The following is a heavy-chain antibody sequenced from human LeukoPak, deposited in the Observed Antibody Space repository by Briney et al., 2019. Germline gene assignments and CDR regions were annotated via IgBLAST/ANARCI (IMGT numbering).Heavy chain of an antibody. CDR2: IYSSGST. D-gene: IGHD2-2*01. CDR1: GGSIGSSSYY. V-gene: IGHV4-39*07. Sequence: PSETLSLTCTVSGGSIGSSSYYWGWIRQPPGKGLEWIGSIYSSGSTYYNPSLKSRVTMSVDTSKNQFSLKLSSVTAVDTAVYYCARKGGSTSNWFDPWGQGTLVTVSS. J-gene: IGHJ5*02. CDR3: ARKGGSTSNWFDP.